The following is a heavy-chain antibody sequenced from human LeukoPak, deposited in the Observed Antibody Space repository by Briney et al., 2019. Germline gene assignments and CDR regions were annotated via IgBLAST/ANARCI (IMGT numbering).Heavy chain of an antibody. CDR3: ARGTGTTFDY. J-gene: IGHJ4*02. V-gene: IGHV3-74*01. Sequence: PGGSLRLSCAAAGFAFSNYWIHWVRQAPGKGLVWVSRFNGDGISTTYADSVKGRFTISSDNAKNTLYLQMNSLRAEGTAVYYCARGTGTTFDYWGQGTLVTVSS. CDR2: FNGDGIST. D-gene: IGHD1-1*01. CDR1: GFAFSNYW.